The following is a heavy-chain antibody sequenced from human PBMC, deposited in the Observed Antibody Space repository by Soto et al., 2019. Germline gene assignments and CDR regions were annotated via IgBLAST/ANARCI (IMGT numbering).Heavy chain of an antibody. CDR3: ARGGYTYGYGLDY. Sequence: QVQLVQSGAEVKKLGASVKVSCKASGYTFTAYYIHWVRQAPGQGLEWVGWINPNSGDTNYAQRFQGRVTMTGDTSVSTASMDLTRLRSDDTAVYYCARGGYTYGYGLDYWGQGTLVTVSS. V-gene: IGHV1-2*02. J-gene: IGHJ4*02. CDR2: INPNSGDT. CDR1: GYTFTAYY. D-gene: IGHD5-18*01.